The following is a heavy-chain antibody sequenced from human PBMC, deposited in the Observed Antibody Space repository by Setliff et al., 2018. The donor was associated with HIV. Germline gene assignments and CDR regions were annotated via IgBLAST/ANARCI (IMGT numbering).Heavy chain of an antibody. D-gene: IGHD3-22*01. Sequence: GESLKISCTGSGYSFPNYWIAWVRQAPGEGREWMGIIYPGDSNTRYNPSFQGQVIISADKSINTAYLQWSSLKASDTAIYYCARPQYHDSSDAYDFWGQGTMVTVS. V-gene: IGHV5-51*01. CDR3: ARPQYHDSSDAYDF. J-gene: IGHJ3*01. CDR2: IYPGDSNT. CDR1: GYSFPNYW.